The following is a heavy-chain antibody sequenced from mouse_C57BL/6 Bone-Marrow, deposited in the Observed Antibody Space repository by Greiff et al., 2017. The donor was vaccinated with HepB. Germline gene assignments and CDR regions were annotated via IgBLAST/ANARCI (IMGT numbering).Heavy chain of an antibody. Sequence: EVQLVESGPELVKPGASVKISCKASGYSFTGYYMNWVKQSPEKSLEWIGEINPSTGGTTYNQKFKAKATLTVDKSSSTAYMQLKSLTSEDSAVYYCARSYGFAYWGQGTLVTVSA. CDR2: INPSTGGT. CDR3: ARSYGFAY. V-gene: IGHV1-42*01. D-gene: IGHD1-1*01. J-gene: IGHJ3*01. CDR1: GYSFTGYY.